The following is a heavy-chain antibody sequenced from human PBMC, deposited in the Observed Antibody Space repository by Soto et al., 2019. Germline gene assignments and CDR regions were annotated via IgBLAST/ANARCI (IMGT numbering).Heavy chain of an antibody. CDR2: IYWDDVK. CDR3: AHAYSSSWSHDY. V-gene: IGHV2-5*02. Sequence: FGPTLVNPTQTLTLTCTFSGLSLTTTGVGVSWIRQPPGKALEWLALIYWDDVKRYSPSLKSRLTITKDTSKNQVVLTMTNMDPVDTATYYCAHAYSSSWSHDYWGQGTLVTVSS. J-gene: IGHJ4*02. D-gene: IGHD6-13*01. CDR1: GLSLTTTGVG.